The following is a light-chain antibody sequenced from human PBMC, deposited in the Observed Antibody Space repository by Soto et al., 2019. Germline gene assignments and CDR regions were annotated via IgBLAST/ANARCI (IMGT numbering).Light chain of an antibody. CDR2: GAS. CDR1: QSVSSN. Sequence: EIVMTQSPATLSVSPGERATLSCRASQSVSSNLAWSQQKPGQAPRLLIYGASTRATGIPARFSGSGSGTEFTLTISSLQSEDFAGYYCQQYNNWPPYTFGQGTKLLIK. CDR3: QQYNNWPPYT. J-gene: IGKJ2*01. V-gene: IGKV3-15*01.